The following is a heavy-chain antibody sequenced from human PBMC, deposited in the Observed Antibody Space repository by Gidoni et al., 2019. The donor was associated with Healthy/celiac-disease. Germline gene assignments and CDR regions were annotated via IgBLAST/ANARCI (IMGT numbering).Heavy chain of an antibody. J-gene: IGHJ3*02. CDR2: ISWNRGSI. CDR1: GFTFDDYA. D-gene: IGHD2-8*02. V-gene: IGHV3-9*01. CDR3: AKAATGGYDAFDI. Sequence: EVQLVESGGGLVQPGRSLRLSCAASGFTFDDYAMPWVRQAPGKGLEWVSGISWNRGSIGYADSVKGRFTISRDNAKNSLYLQMNSLRAEDTALYYCAKAATGGYDAFDIWGQGTMVTVSS.